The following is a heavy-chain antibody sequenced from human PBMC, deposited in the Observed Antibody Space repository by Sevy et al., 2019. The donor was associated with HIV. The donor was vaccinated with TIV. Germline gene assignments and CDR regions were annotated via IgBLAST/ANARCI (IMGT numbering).Heavy chain of an antibody. V-gene: IGHV3-33*01. CDR3: ARPRRDYYDSSGYLGFDI. Sequence: GGSLRLSCAASGFTFSSYGMHWVRQAPGKGLEWVAVIWYDGSNKYYADSVKGRFTISRDNSKNTLYLQMNSLRAEDTAVYYCARPRRDYYDSSGYLGFDIWGQGIMVTVSS. J-gene: IGHJ3*02. CDR2: IWYDGSNK. CDR1: GFTFSSYG. D-gene: IGHD3-22*01.